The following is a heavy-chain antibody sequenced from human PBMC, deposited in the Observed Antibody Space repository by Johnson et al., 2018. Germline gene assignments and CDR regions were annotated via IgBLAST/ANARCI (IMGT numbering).Heavy chain of an antibody. V-gene: IGHV3-33*01. Sequence: VQLVQSGGGVVQPGRSLRLSCAASEFTFSTYGMHWVRQAPGKGLEWVAVIWYDGSNKYYADSVKGRFTISRDNSKNTLYLQMNRLRAEDTAVYYCARARRRYGDYLEYFQHWGQGTLVTVSS. CDR3: ARARRRYGDYLEYFQH. CDR1: EFTFSTYG. CDR2: IWYDGSNK. D-gene: IGHD4-17*01. J-gene: IGHJ1*01.